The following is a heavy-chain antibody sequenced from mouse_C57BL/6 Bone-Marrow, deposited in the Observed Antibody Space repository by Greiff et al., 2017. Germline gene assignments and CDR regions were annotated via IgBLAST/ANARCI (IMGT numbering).Heavy chain of an antibody. V-gene: IGHV7-1*01. CDR2: SRNKANDYTT. J-gene: IGHJ1*03. Sequence: EVKLVESGGGLVQSGRSLRLSCATSGFTFSDFYMEWVRQAPGKGLGWIAASRNKANDYTTEYSASVKGRFIVSGDTSQSILYLQMNALRAEDTAIYYCARDGESGWYFDVWGTGTTVTVSS. CDR1: GFTFSDFY. D-gene: IGHD3-1*01. CDR3: ARDGESGWYFDV.